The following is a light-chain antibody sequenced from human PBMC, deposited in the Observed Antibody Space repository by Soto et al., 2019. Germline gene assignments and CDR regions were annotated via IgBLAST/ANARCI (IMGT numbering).Light chain of an antibody. V-gene: IGKV2D-29*01. Sequence: EIVLTQTPLSLSVTPGQSASISCKSSQSLLHSDGKTYFYWYLQRPGQPPQLLMYEVSNRFSGVPERFSGSGSGTDFTLEISRVEAEDVGLYSCLQTKQLPLTFGHGTKVEVK. CDR3: LQTKQLPLT. CDR2: EVS. J-gene: IGKJ1*01. CDR1: QSLLHSDGKTY.